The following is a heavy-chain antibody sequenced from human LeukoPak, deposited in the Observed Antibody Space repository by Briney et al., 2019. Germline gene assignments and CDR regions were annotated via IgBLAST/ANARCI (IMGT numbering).Heavy chain of an antibody. CDR1: GFTFSDYY. D-gene: IGHD5-18*01. CDR2: IYSGGST. Sequence: PGGSLRLSCAASGFTFSDYYMSWVRQAPGKGLEWVSVIYSGGSTYYADSVKGRFTISRDNSKNTLYLQMNSLRAEDTAVYYCARDGPQQLDYYYGMDVWGQGTTVTVSS. J-gene: IGHJ6*02. V-gene: IGHV3-53*01. CDR3: ARDGPQQLDYYYGMDV.